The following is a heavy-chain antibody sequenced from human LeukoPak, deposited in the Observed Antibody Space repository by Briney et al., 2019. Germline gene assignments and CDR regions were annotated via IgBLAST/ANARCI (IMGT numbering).Heavy chain of an antibody. CDR3: ARAPPASTKIGGQKKASTNWFDP. Sequence: SQTLSLTCTVSGGSISSGGYYWSWIRQPPGKGLEWIGEINHSGSTNYNPSLKSRVTISVDTSKNQFSLKLSSVTAADTAVYYCARAPPASTKIGGQKKASTNWFDPWGQGTLVTVSS. D-gene: IGHD2-15*01. J-gene: IGHJ5*02. CDR2: INHSGST. CDR1: GGSISSGGYY. V-gene: IGHV4-30-2*01.